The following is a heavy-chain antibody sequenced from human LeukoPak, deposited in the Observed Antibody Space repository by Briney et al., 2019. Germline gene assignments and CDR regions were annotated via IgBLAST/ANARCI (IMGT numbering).Heavy chain of an antibody. V-gene: IGHV4-34*01. J-gene: IGHJ4*02. D-gene: IGHD6-19*01. CDR1: GGSFSGYY. Sequence: SETLSLSCAVYGGSFSGYYWSWICQPPGKGLEWIGEINHSGSTNYNPSLKSRVTISADTSKNQFSLKLSSVTAADTAVYYCARSPGYSSGLHFDYWGQGTLVTVSS. CDR3: ARSPGYSSGLHFDY. CDR2: INHSGST.